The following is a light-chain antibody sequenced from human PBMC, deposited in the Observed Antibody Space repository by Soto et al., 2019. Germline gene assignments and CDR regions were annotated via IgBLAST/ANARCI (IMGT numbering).Light chain of an antibody. Sequence: EIVLTQSPGTLSLSPGEKATLSCRASQSISNNFAWFQQKPGQVPRLLIYGASNRATGVSARFSGSGSGTEFTLTISSLQSEDFAVYYCQQYYDWPSLTFGGGTKV. CDR2: GAS. CDR1: QSISNN. CDR3: QQYYDWPSLT. J-gene: IGKJ4*01. V-gene: IGKV3-15*01.